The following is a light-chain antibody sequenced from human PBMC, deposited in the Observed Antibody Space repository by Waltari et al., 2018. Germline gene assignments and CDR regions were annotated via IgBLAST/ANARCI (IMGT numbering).Light chain of an antibody. CDR3: QQRRNWPLP. V-gene: IGKV3-11*01. CDR1: QSVGTY. J-gene: IGKJ4*01. CDR2: GAS. Sequence: EIVLTQSPAILSFSPGERATLSCRASQSVGTYLAWYQQRPGQSPRLLIYGASNRATGIPARFTGSGSETDFTLTISSLQPEDFAVYYCQQRRNWPLPFGGGTRVQI.